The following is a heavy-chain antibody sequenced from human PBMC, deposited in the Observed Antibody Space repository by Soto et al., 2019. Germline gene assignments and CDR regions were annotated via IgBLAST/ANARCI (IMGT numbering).Heavy chain of an antibody. Sequence: ASVKVSCKASGYTFTSYGISWVRQAPGQGLEWMGWISAYNGNTNYAQKLQGRVTITRDTSASTAYMELSSLRSEDTAVYYCARSVDCGGDCYLNYFDYWGQGTLVTVSS. J-gene: IGHJ4*02. CDR3: ARSVDCGGDCYLNYFDY. CDR2: ISAYNGNT. V-gene: IGHV1-18*04. D-gene: IGHD2-21*02. CDR1: GYTFTSYG.